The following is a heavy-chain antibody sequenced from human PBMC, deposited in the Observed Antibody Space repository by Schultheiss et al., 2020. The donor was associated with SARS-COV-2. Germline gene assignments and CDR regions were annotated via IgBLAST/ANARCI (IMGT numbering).Heavy chain of an antibody. J-gene: IGHJ6*02. CDR2: ISAYNGNT. Sequence: ASVKVSCKASGYTFTSYGISWVRQAPGQGLEWMGWISAYNGNTNFAQNFQGRVTMTTNTSTSTAYMELRSLRSDDTAVYYCARDPYYDFWSGYFHYYYYGMDVWGQGTTVTVSS. D-gene: IGHD3-3*01. CDR3: ARDPYYDFWSGYFHYYYYGMDV. CDR1: GYTFTSYG. V-gene: IGHV1-18*01.